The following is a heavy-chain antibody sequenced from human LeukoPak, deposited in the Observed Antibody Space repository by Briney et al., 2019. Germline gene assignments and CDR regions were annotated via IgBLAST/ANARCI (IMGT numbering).Heavy chain of an antibody. CDR1: GVTFSSYN. J-gene: IGHJ4*02. CDR2: ITSSSYI. Sequence: GGSLRLSCAASGVTFSSYNMNCVRQAPGNGLEWVSSITSSSYIYSSDSVKGRFTISRANAKNSLYLQMSSLRAEDTAVYYCARAYSSSLDYWGQGTLVTVSS. CDR3: ARAYSSSLDY. V-gene: IGHV3-21*01. D-gene: IGHD4-11*01.